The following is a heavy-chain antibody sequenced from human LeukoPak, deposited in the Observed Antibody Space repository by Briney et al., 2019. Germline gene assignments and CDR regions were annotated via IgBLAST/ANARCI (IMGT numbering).Heavy chain of an antibody. Sequence: SETLSLTCAVSGGSISSGAYSWSWIRQPPGKGLEWIGYIYQSGTTYYNPSLKSRVTISADGSKNQFSLNLSSVTAADTAVYYCARDLRGELDYWGQGTLVTVSS. CDR3: ARDLRGELDY. J-gene: IGHJ4*02. CDR1: GGSISSGAYS. D-gene: IGHD5/OR15-5a*01. V-gene: IGHV4-30-2*01. CDR2: IYQSGTT.